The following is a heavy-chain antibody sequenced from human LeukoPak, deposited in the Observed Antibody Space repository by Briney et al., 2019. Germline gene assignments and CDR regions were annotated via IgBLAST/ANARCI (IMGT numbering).Heavy chain of an antibody. Sequence: GGSLRLSCAASGFTVSSKYMSWVRQAPGKGLEWVSVIYSGGSTYYADSVKGRFTISRDNSKNTLYLQMNSLRAEDTAVYYCARAFDVPAAYDYWGQGTLVTVSS. V-gene: IGHV3-66*02. CDR2: IYSGGST. CDR1: GFTVSSKY. J-gene: IGHJ4*02. CDR3: ARAFDVPAAYDY. D-gene: IGHD2-2*01.